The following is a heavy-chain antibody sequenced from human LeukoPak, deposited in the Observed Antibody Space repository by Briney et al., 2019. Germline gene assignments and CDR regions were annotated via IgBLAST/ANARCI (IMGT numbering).Heavy chain of an antibody. J-gene: IGHJ4*02. V-gene: IGHV4-34*01. D-gene: IGHD3-3*01. CDR1: GGSFSGYY. Sequence: SETLSLTCAVYGGSFSGYYWSWIRQPPGKGLEWIGEINHSGSTNYNPSLKSRVTISVDTSKNQFSLKLSSVTAADTAVYYCARGLKEAAITNTAHSPVYYDFWSGYYTVYFDYWGQGTLVTVSS. CDR3: ARGLKEAAITNTAHSPVYYDFWSGYYTVYFDY. CDR2: INHSGST.